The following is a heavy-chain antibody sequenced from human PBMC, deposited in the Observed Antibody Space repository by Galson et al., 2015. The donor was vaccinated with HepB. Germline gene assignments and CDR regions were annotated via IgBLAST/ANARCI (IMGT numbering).Heavy chain of an antibody. D-gene: IGHD2-21*02. Sequence: SLRLSCAASGFTFSDYYMTWIRQAPGKGLEWVSVIYSGGSTYYADSVKGRFTISRHDSKNTLYLQMNSLRAEDTALYYCTRERVEWFGYGGDSYPGYYYYAMDVWGQGTTVTVSS. CDR2: IYSGGST. CDR1: GFTFSDYY. CDR3: TRERVEWFGYGGDSYPGYYYYAMDV. J-gene: IGHJ6*02. V-gene: IGHV3-53*04.